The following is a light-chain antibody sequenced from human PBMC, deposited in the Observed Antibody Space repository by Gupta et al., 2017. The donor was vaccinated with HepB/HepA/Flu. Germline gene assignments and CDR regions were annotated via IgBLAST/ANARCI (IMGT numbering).Light chain of an antibody. J-gene: IGKJ2*04. CDR2: DAS. V-gene: IGKV3-11*01. Sequence: EIVLTQSPATLSLSPGERATLSCRASQSVSSYLAWYQQKPGQAPRLLIYDASNRATGIPARFSGSGSGTDXTLTISXREQEDFAVYYCQQRSNWPMCSFGXGTKLEIK. CDR1: QSVSSY. CDR3: QQRSNWPMCS.